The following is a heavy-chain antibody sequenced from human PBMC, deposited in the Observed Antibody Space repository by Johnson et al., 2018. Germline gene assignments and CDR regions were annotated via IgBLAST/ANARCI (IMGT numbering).Heavy chain of an antibody. CDR2: IYYSGST. CDR3: ARYGSGSGFFDY. CDR1: GGAISSSY. Sequence: QVQLQESGPGLVKPSDPLSLTCTVSGGAISSSYWSWIRQPPGKGLEWIGYIYYSGSTNYNPSLKSRVTISVDTSKNQFSLKLSSVTAADTAVYYCARYGSGSGFFDYWGQGTLVTVSS. V-gene: IGHV4-59*07. D-gene: IGHD3-10*01. J-gene: IGHJ4*02.